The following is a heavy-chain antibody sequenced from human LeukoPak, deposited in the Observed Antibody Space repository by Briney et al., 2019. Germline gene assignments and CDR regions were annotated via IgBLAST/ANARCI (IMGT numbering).Heavy chain of an antibody. J-gene: IGHJ4*02. D-gene: IGHD6-13*01. V-gene: IGHV3-43*02. CDR2: ISGDGGST. CDR1: GFTFDDYA. Sequence: GGSLRLSXAASGFTFDDYAMHWVRQAPGKGLEWVSLISGDGGSTYYADSVKGRFTISRDNSKNSLYLQMNSLRTEDTALYYCAKDLAWGAAAGMVFDYWGQGTLVTVSS. CDR3: AKDLAWGAAAGMVFDY.